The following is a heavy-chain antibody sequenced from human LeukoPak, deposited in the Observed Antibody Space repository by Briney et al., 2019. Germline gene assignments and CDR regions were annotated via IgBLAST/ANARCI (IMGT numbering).Heavy chain of an antibody. CDR3: ARVWGGSYFDY. CDR2: IYHSGST. D-gene: IGHD1-26*01. Sequence: SETLSLTCAVSGGSISSGGYSWSWIRQPPGKGLEWIGYIYHSGSTYYNPSLKSRVTISVDRSKNQFSLKLNSVTAVDTAVFYCARVWGGSYFDYWGQGTLVTVSS. J-gene: IGHJ4*02. CDR1: GGSISSGGYS. V-gene: IGHV4-30-2*01.